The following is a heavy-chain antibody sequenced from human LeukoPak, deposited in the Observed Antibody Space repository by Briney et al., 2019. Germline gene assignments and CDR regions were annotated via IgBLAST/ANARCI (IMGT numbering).Heavy chain of an antibody. D-gene: IGHD1-26*01. Sequence: ASVKVSCKASSYTFTSFGISWVRQAPGQGLEYMGWTSTDSGNTNYVQKLQGRVTMTTDTSTSTAYMELRSLTSDDTAVYYCARRSGTFTDFDYWGQGTLVTVSS. CDR3: ARRSGTFTDFDY. CDR2: TSTDSGNT. CDR1: SYTFTSFG. V-gene: IGHV1-18*01. J-gene: IGHJ4*02.